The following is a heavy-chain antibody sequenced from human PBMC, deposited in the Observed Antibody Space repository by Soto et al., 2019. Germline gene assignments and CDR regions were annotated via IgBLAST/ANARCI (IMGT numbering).Heavy chain of an antibody. CDR1: GGTFRTYA. Sequence: QVQLLQSGAEVKKPGSSVRVSCEASGGTFRTYAISWVRQAPGQGLEWMGEIIPIFGKVNYAQKFQGRVTITADESTTTVYMDLRSLTSEGTAVYYCAKGAVAGTPTSYYYYGMDVW. J-gene: IGHJ6*01. CDR3: AKGAVAGTPTSYYYYGMDV. CDR2: IIPIFGKV. D-gene: IGHD6-19*01. V-gene: IGHV1-69*12.